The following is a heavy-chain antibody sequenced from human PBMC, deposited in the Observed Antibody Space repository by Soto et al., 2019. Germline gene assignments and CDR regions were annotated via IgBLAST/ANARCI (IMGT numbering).Heavy chain of an antibody. CDR3: AREERGSPGGDY. D-gene: IGHD2-15*01. J-gene: IGHJ4*02. CDR1: GVSISSYY. V-gene: IGHV4-59*01. CDR2: IYYNGNI. Sequence: PSETLSLTCTVSGVSISSYYWSWIRQAPGKGLEWIAYIYYNGNINYNPSLKSRATISIDVSKSQFSLKLNSVTAADTAVYYCAREERGSPGGDYWGQGTLVTVSS.